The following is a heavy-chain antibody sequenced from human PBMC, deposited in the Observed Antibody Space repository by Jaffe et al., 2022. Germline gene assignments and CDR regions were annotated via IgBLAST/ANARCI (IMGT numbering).Heavy chain of an antibody. J-gene: IGHJ4*02. CDR2: ISGSGDST. CDR1: GFSFSSCA. D-gene: IGHD2-2*01. V-gene: IGHV3-23*01. CDR3: AKGSGYCSGISCSHSDY. Sequence: EVQLLESGGGLVQPGGSLRLSCAASGFSFSSCAMSWVRQAPGKGLEWVSAISGSGDSTYYADSVKGRFTISRDNSRNTLYLQLNSLRAEDSALYYCAKGSGYCSGISCSHSDYWGQGTLVTVSS.